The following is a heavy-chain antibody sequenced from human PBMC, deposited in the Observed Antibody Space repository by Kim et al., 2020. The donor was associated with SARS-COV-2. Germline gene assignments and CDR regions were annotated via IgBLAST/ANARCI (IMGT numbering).Heavy chain of an antibody. Sequence: GGSLRLSCAASGFTFSSHAMHWVRQAPGKGLVWVAVISYDGSNKYYADYAEGRFTISRDNSKNTAYLQMSSLRAEDTAVYYCARDVCSSTICYINAFDI. J-gene: IGHJ3*02. V-gene: IGHV3-30-3*01. D-gene: IGHD2-2*02. CDR2: ISYDGSNK. CDR3: ARDVCSSTICYINAFDI. CDR1: GFTFSSHA.